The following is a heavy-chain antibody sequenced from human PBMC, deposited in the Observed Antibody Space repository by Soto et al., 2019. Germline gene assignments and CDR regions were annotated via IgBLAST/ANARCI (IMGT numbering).Heavy chain of an antibody. CDR3: ARGRYCASGSCYYDS. J-gene: IGHJ4*02. CDR2: INSISSSV. V-gene: IGHV3-21*01. D-gene: IGHD2-15*01. CDR1: GFTFSHYN. Sequence: GGSLRLSCAASGFTFSHYNMNWVRQAPGKGLEWVSSINSISSSVYYPDSVKGRFTISRDNAKNSLYLQMNSLRAEDTAVYFCARGRYCASGSCYYDSWGQGTLVTVSS.